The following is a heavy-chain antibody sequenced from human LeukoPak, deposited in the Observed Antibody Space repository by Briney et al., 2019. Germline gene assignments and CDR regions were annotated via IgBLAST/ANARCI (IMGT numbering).Heavy chain of an antibody. V-gene: IGHV3-7*01. CDR2: IKSDGSER. Sequence: GGSLRLSCAASGFTFRSYWMTWVRQSPGKGLEWVANIKSDGSERQYVDSVKGRFTISRDNAESSLYLQMGSLRVEDSAVYFCARDPASPAWGAFDLWGQATMVTVSS. CDR3: ARDPASPAWGAFDL. J-gene: IGHJ3*01. D-gene: IGHD7-27*01. CDR1: GFTFRSYW.